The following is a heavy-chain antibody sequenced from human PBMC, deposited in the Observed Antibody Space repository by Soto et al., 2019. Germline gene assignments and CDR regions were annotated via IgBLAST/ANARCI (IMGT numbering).Heavy chain of an antibody. CDR3: ARWVVKLAVGSYYYYGMDL. V-gene: IGHV1-69*06. Sequence: QVQLVQSGAEVRKPGSSVKVSCRTSAGTFTSYAFSWVRQAPRQGLEWMGNIIPLFDTPIYAQKFRDRVAISADKSTSTVYMELSSLRSDDTAVYFCARWVVKLAVGSYYYYGMDLWGQGTTVIVSS. D-gene: IGHD2-15*01. CDR1: AGTFTSYA. CDR2: IIPLFDTP. J-gene: IGHJ6*02.